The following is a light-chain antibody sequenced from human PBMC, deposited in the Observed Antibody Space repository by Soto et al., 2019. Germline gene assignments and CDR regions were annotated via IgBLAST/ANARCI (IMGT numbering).Light chain of an antibody. CDR3: GSWDSNTLEV. Sequence: QSVLTQPPSVSAAPGQKVTISCSGSSSNIGGNSVSWYQQLPGTAPKLLIYDDNKRPSGIPDRFSGSKSGTSATLGITGFQTGDEADYYCGSWDSNTLEVFGSGTKVTVL. V-gene: IGLV1-51*01. CDR2: DDN. J-gene: IGLJ1*01. CDR1: SSNIGGNS.